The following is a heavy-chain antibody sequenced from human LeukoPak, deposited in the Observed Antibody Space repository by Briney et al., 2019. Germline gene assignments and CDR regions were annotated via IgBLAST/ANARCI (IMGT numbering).Heavy chain of an antibody. CDR1: GFTFSSYS. CDR3: ARAYGDYPFDY. CDR2: ISSSSSTI. V-gene: IGHV3-48*01. D-gene: IGHD4-17*01. J-gene: IGHJ4*02. Sequence: GGSLRLSCAASGFTFSSYSMNWVRQAPGKGLEWVSYISSSSSTIYYADSVKGRLTISRDNAKNSLYLQMNSLRAEDTAVYYCARAYGDYPFDYWGQGTLVTVSS.